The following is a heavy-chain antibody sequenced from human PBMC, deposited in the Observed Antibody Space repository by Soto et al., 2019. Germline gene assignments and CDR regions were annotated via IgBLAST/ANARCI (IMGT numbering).Heavy chain of an antibody. D-gene: IGHD3-3*01. CDR1: GFTFSSYA. V-gene: IGHV3-30-3*01. CDR3: ARDAGGDFWSGYYFS. J-gene: IGHJ4*02. Sequence: QVQLVESGGGVVQPGRSLILSCAASGFTFSSYAMHWVRQAPVKGLEWVAVISYDGSNKYYADSVKGRFTISRDNSKNTLYLQMNSLRAEDTAVYYCARDAGGDFWSGYYFSWGQGTLVTVSS. CDR2: ISYDGSNK.